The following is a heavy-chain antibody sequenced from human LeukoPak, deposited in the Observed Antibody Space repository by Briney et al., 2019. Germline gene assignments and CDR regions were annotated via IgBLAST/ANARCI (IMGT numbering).Heavy chain of an antibody. V-gene: IGHV3-48*03. J-gene: IGHJ4*02. CDR2: ISSSASTT. CDR1: GFTLSSYE. D-gene: IGHD6-13*01. CDR3: ARGRYSRYFDY. Sequence: GGSLRLSCAASGFTLSSYEMNWVRQAPGKGLEWVSYISSSASTTHYADSVMGRFTISRANAKNSLYLQMNSLRAEATAVYYCARGRYSRYFDYWGQGTLVTVSS.